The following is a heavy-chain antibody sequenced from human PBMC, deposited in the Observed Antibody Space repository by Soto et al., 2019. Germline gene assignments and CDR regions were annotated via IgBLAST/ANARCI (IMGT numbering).Heavy chain of an antibody. CDR2: VFYSGSA. J-gene: IGHJ3*02. Sequence: PSETLSLTCTFSVGSVSSVTYYWRWIRQPPGKGLERIGYVFYSGSANYDPPLNSRVPVSLATSKNQFPLTLKSVSLADNAVYDCARDLHSSDSYGSRGTFDSWGQGTMVTVSS. CDR1: VGSVSSVTYY. D-gene: IGHD3-22*01. V-gene: IGHV4-61*01. CDR3: ARDLHSSDSYGSRGTFDS.